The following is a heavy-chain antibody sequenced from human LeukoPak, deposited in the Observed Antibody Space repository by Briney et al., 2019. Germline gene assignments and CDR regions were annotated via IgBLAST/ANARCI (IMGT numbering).Heavy chain of an antibody. Sequence: GGSLRLSCAASGFSFSSYWMHWVRQAPGKGLVWVSRISSDGSIINYADSVKGRFTISRDNAKNSLYLQMNSLRAEDTAVYYCARDILTGSQSRFQHWGQGTLVTVSS. CDR1: GFSFSSYW. CDR3: ARDILTGSQSRFQH. J-gene: IGHJ1*01. D-gene: IGHD3-9*01. CDR2: ISSDGSII. V-gene: IGHV3-74*01.